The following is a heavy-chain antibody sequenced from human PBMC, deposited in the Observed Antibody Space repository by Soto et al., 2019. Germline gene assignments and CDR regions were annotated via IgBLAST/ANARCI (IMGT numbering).Heavy chain of an antibody. Sequence: SSETLSLTCTVSGGTISSWYWSWIRQPPGKGLEWIGYIYYSGSTNYNPSLKSRVTISVDTSKNQFSLKLSSVTAADTAVYYCARRWGRSFDYWGQGTLVTVSS. CDR3: ARRWGRSFDY. V-gene: IGHV4-59*08. CDR2: IYYSGST. D-gene: IGHD2-15*01. CDR1: GGTISSWY. J-gene: IGHJ4*02.